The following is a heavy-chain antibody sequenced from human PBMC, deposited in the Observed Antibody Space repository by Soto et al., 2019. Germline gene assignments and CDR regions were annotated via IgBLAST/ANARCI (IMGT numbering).Heavy chain of an antibody. CDR3: ARGGSGWEVF. D-gene: IGHD6-19*01. J-gene: IGHJ4*02. CDR2: MNPNSGYT. Sequence: QVQLVQSGAEVKKPGASVKVSCKASGYTFTSYDIYWMRQGTGQRLEWMGWMNPNSGYTGYAQKFQGRVTMTRDTPIRTAYMGLSSLRSDDTAVYYWARGGSGWEVFWGQGTLVTVSS. CDR1: GYTFTSYD. V-gene: IGHV1-8*01.